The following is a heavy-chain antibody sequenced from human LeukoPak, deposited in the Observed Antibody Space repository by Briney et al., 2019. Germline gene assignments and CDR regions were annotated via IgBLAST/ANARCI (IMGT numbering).Heavy chain of an antibody. CDR1: GFRLRTYE. J-gene: IGHJ4*02. Sequence: PGGSLRLSCAASGFRLRTYEMNWVRQAPGKGLEWVSAITGSGGSTYYADSVKGRFTISRDNSKNTLYLQMNSLRAEDTAVYYCARDFRFLEDYWGQGTLVTVSS. V-gene: IGHV3-23*01. D-gene: IGHD3-3*01. CDR3: ARDFRFLEDY. CDR2: ITGSGGST.